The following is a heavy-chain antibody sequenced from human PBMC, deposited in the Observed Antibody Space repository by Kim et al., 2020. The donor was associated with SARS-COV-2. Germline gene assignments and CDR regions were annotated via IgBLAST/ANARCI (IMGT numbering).Heavy chain of an antibody. V-gene: IGHV3-23*01. J-gene: IGHJ3*01. CDR1: GFTFNNYA. CDR2: ISGSGGNT. CDR3: AKDREVESIIVVMVAGTSVSIDF. D-gene: IGHD2-15*01. Sequence: GGSLRLSCAASGFTFNNYAMSWVRQAPGKGLEWVSGISGSGGNTYYADSVKGRFTISRDSSKNTLFLQMNTLRAGDTAVYYCAKDREVESIIVVMVAGTSVSIDFWGRGTMVTVSS.